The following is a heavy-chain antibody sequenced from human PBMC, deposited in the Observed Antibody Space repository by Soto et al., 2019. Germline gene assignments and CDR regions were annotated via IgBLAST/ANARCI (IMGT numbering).Heavy chain of an antibody. J-gene: IGHJ6*03. CDR1: GGSISSYF. V-gene: IGHV4-59*08. D-gene: IGHD3-10*01. CDR3: ARYGFYSLDV. Sequence: SETLSLTCTVTGGSISSYFWSWIRQPPGKGLEWIGYIYYSGSTNYNPSLKSRVTISVDTSKNQFSLKVRTVTAADTAVYYCARYGFYSLDVWGKGTTVTVSS. CDR2: IYYSGST.